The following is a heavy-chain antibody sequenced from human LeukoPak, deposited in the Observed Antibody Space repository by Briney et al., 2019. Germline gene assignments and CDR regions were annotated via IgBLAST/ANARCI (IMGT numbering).Heavy chain of an antibody. D-gene: IGHD3-3*01. CDR3: ARDQYYDFWSGYYLFDY. J-gene: IGHJ4*02. Sequence: GGSLRLSCAVSGFSFSNYGMNWVRQAPGKGLEWVSAISGSGGSTYYADSVKGRFTISRDNAKNSLYLQMNSLRAEDTAVYYCARDQYYDFWSGYYLFDYWGQGTLVTVSS. V-gene: IGHV3-21*01. CDR1: GFSFSNYG. CDR2: ISGSGGST.